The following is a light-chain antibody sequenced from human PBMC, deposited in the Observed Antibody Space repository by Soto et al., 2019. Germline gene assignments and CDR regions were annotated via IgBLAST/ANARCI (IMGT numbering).Light chain of an antibody. V-gene: IGKV1-9*01. CDR1: QGISDS. CDR3: QQLKTFPLT. CDR2: AAS. J-gene: IGKJ5*01. Sequence: DIQLTQSPSFLSASVGDRVTVTCRASQGISDSLAWYHHKPGEAPKLLIYAASTLQSGVPSRFSGSGSGTEFTLTISSLQPEDLSIYYCQQLKTFPLTFGQGTRLEIK.